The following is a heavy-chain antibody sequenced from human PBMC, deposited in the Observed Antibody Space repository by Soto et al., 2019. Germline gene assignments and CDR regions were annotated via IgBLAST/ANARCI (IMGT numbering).Heavy chain of an antibody. D-gene: IGHD3-16*01. CDR2: IHGTRSII. J-gene: IGHJ4*02. CDR3: ARDARNADYDY. V-gene: IGHV3-48*02. CDR1: GFTFSTNA. Sequence: EVQLVESGGGLVQPGGPLRLSCAGSGFTFSTNAMNWVRQAPGKGLEWVAYIHGTRSIIYYADSVKGRFTISRDNAKNSLFLQMDSLRDEDTAVYYCARDARNADYDYWGQGTLVTVSS.